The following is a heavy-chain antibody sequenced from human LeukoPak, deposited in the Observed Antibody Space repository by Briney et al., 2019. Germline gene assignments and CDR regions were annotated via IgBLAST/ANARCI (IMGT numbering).Heavy chain of an antibody. D-gene: IGHD6-19*01. J-gene: IGHJ4*02. Sequence: PSETLSLTCTVSSDSISSDYWSWIRQPPGEGLEWVGYIYYSGSTNYNPSLKSRITISIDTSKNQFSLKLSSVTAADTAVYYCARDRGRVPGTPFAYWGQRTLVTVSS. V-gene: IGHV4-59*01. CDR2: IYYSGST. CDR3: ARDRGRVPGTPFAY. CDR1: SDSISSDY.